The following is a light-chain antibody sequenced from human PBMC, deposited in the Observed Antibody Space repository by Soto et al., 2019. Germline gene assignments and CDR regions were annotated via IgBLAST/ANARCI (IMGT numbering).Light chain of an antibody. CDR1: SSDIGAYDY. CDR3: FSSTLTSTHV. Sequence: QSALTQPASLSGSPGQSITISCTGTSSDIGAYDYVSWFQQHPGKAPKLMISEGNKRPSGVSNRFSVSKSSNTAYLTISGLPVEHEAAYFCFSSTLTSTHVFGAEAKVTVL. V-gene: IGLV2-14*01. J-gene: IGLJ1*01. CDR2: EGN.